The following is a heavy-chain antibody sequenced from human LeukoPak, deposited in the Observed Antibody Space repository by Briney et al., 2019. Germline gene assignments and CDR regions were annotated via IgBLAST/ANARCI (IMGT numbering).Heavy chain of an antibody. V-gene: IGHV3-48*03. J-gene: IGHJ4*02. CDR2: ISSSGGTI. Sequence: PGGSLRLSCAASGXPFSSYEVNWVRQAPGKGLEWVSYISSSGGTIYYADSVKGRFTISRDNAKNLLYLHMNNLRAEDTAVYYCAKRASGSGTSLYYFDYWGQGTLVTVSS. CDR1: GXPFSSYE. D-gene: IGHD3-10*01. CDR3: AKRASGSGTSLYYFDY.